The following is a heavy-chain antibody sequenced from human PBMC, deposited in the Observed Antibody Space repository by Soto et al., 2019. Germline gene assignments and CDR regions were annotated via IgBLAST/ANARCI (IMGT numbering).Heavy chain of an antibody. CDR3: TRHTVTTGYYYMDV. CDR1: GFTFSDSA. CDR2: IRTKADNYAT. V-gene: IGHV3-73*01. J-gene: IGHJ6*03. Sequence: GGSLRLSCAASGFTFSDSAIHWVRQASGKGLEWVGRIRTKADNYATANAASVKGRFTISRDDSKNTAYLQMNSLKTEDTAVYYCTRHTVTTGYYYMDVWGEGTTVTVSS. D-gene: IGHD4-17*01.